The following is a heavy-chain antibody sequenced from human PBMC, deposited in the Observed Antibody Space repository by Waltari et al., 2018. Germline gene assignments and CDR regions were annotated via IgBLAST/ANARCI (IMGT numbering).Heavy chain of an antibody. CDR1: ALPLMVYT. CDR3: AKDPGDGGYDY. Sequence: EVQLVESGGVVVRPGGSLRLSLAAPALPLMVYTFPWFRQAPGKGLEWVSLISWDGGSTYYADSVKGRFTISRDNSKNSLYLQMNSLRTEDTALYYCAKDPGDGGYDYWGQGTLVTVSS. CDR2: ISWDGGST. J-gene: IGHJ4*02. V-gene: IGHV3-43*01. D-gene: IGHD5-12*01.